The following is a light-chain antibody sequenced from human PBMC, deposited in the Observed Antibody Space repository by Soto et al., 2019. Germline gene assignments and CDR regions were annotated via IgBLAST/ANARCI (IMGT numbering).Light chain of an antibody. CDR2: DVS. CDR1: SSDVGGYNY. Sequence: QSALTQPASVSGSPGQSITISCTGTSSDVGGYNYVSWYQQHPGQAPKLMIYDVSNRPSGVSNRFSGSKSGNTASLTTSGLQAEDEADYYCSSYTSSSTLVFGTGTKLTVL. J-gene: IGLJ1*01. V-gene: IGLV2-14*01. CDR3: SSYTSSSTLV.